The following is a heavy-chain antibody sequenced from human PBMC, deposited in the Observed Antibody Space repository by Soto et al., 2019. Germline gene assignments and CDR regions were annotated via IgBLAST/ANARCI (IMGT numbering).Heavy chain of an antibody. D-gene: IGHD3-3*01. CDR3: ARPASVYYDFWSGYYTGAFDI. CDR1: GYSFTSYW. V-gene: IGHV5-51*01. CDR2: IYPGDSDT. J-gene: IGHJ3*02. Sequence: GESLKISCKGSGYSFTSYWIGWVRQMPGKGLEWMGIIYPGDSDTRYSPSFQGQVTISADKSSSTAYLQWSSLKASDTAMYYCARPASVYYDFWSGYYTGAFDIWGQGTMVTVSS.